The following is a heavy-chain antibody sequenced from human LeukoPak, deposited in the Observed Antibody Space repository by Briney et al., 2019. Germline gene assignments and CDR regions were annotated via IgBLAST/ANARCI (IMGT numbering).Heavy chain of an antibody. V-gene: IGHV3-23*01. CDR3: AKGLQVYYYYGMDV. D-gene: IGHD5-24*01. CDR2: ISGSGGST. J-gene: IGHJ6*02. CDR1: GFTFSSYA. Sequence: GGSLRLSCAASGFTFSSYAMSWVRQAPGKGLEWVSPISGSGGSTYYADSVKGRFTISRDNSKNTLYLQMNSLRAEDTAVYYCAKGLQVYYYYGMDVWGQGTTVTVSS.